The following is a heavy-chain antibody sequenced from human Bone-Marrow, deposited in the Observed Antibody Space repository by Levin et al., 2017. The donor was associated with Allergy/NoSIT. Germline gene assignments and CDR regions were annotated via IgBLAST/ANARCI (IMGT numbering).Heavy chain of an antibody. CDR1: GFTFSNSA. D-gene: IGHD6-13*01. CDR3: AKDFHSSTF. V-gene: IGHV3-23*01. Sequence: GESLKISCAASGFTFSNSAMTWVRHSPAKGLEYVAGIGGSGLRTYYADSVKGRFIISRDNSKNTVYLQMNNLRDDDTALYYCAKDFHSSTFWGQGTSVTVSS. J-gene: IGHJ4*02. CDR2: IGGSGLRT.